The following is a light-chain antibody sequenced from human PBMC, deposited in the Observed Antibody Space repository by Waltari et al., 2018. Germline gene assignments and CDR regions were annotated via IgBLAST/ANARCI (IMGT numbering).Light chain of an antibody. J-gene: IGLJ1*01. CDR3: NSRDSSGNHRYV. V-gene: IGLV3-19*01. CDR2: GKN. CDR1: SLRSYY. Sequence: SSELTQDPAVSVALGQTVRITCQGDSLRSYYASWYQQKPGQAPVLVIYGKNNRPSGSPYRFSGSSSGNTASLTITGAQAEDEADYYCNSRDSSGNHRYVFGTGTKVTVL.